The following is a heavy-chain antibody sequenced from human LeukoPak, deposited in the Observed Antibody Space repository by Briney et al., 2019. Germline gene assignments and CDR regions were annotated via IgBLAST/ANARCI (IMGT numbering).Heavy chain of an antibody. D-gene: IGHD2-15*01. J-gene: IGHJ6*03. CDR2: IRFDGSYK. V-gene: IGHV3-30*02. Sequence: GGSLRLSCAASGFTFSSYDIHWVRQAPGKGLEWVAFIRFDGSYKYYADSVKGRFTISRDNAKNSLFLQMNSLRAEDTAVYYCVRNAAYPFYMDVWGKGTTVTVSS. CDR3: VRNAAYPFYMDV. CDR1: GFTFSSYD.